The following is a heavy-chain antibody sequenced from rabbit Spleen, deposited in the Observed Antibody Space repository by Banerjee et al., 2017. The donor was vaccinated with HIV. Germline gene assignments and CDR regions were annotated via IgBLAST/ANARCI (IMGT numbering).Heavy chain of an antibody. J-gene: IGHJ6*01. CDR2: IDPVFGIT. CDR1: GFTLSSYY. D-gene: IGHD6-1*01. V-gene: IGHV1S7*01. Sequence: QLKESGGGLVQTGGSLKLSCKASGFTLSSYYMNWVRQAPGKGLEWIGYIDPVFGITYYANWVNGRFSISRENAQNTVFLQMSGLTAADTATYFCARAGYAGYGYANFRDYSGMDLWGPATLVTVS. CDR3: ARAGYAGYGYANFRDYSGMDL.